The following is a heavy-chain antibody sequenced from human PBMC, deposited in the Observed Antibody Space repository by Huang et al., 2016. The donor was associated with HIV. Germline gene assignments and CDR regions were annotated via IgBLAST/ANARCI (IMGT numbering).Heavy chain of an antibody. CDR3: ARPSDAAMIRDYYYPMDV. J-gene: IGHJ6*02. V-gene: IGHV1-69*01. CDR1: GGTFSTFG. CDR2: ILPIVNTT. D-gene: IGHD5-18*01. Sequence: QVQLVQSEAEVKKPGSSVKVSCKASGGTFSTFGLSWVRQASGRGLEWMGGILPIVNTTYSAQKFQGRVTLTADESTNTASMELNSLTFEDTAVYYCARPSDAAMIRDYYYPMDVWGQGTTVTVS.